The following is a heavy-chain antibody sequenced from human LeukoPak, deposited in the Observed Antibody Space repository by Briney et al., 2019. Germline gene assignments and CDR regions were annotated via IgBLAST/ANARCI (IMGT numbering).Heavy chain of an antibody. CDR2: ISAYNGNT. J-gene: IGHJ5*02. CDR1: GYTFTSYG. V-gene: IGHV1-18*01. D-gene: IGHD6-13*01. Sequence: GASVKVSCKASGYTFTSYGISWVRQAPGQGLEWMGWISAYNGNTNYAQKLQGRVTMTTDTSTSTAYMELRSLRSDDTAVYYCARAVSSSWRSNNNWFDPWGQGTLVTVSS. CDR3: ARAVSSSWRSNNNWFDP.